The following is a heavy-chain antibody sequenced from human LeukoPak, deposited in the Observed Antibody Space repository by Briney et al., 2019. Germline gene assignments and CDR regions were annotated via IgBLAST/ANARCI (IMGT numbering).Heavy chain of an antibody. V-gene: IGHV3-53*01. CDR2: IYSAGTT. Sequence: TGGSLRLSCAASGFPVSNDSMTWVRQAPGKGLEWVSVIYSAGTTYYADSVKGRFTISRDNAKNSLYLQMNSLRAEDTAVYYCARDRAGQLWSRDIDYWGQGTLVTVSS. J-gene: IGHJ4*02. CDR3: ARDRAGQLWSRDIDY. CDR1: GFPVSNDS. D-gene: IGHD5-18*01.